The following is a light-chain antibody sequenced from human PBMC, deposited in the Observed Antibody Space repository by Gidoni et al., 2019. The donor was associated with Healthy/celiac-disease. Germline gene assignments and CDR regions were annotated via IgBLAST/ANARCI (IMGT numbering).Light chain of an antibody. Sequence: DIQMTQSPSTLSASVGDRVTSTCRASQSISSWLAWYQQKPGKAPKLLIYKASSLESGVPSRFSCSGSGTEFTLTISSLQPDDIATYYCQQYNSYCTFXXXTRLEIK. V-gene: IGKV1-5*03. CDR3: QQYNSYCT. CDR2: KAS. CDR1: QSISSW. J-gene: IGKJ2*02.